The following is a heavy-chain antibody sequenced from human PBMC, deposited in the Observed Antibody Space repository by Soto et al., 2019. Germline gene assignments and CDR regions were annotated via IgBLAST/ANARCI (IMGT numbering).Heavy chain of an antibody. D-gene: IGHD3-10*01. J-gene: IGHJ4*02. CDR1: GFTFSNAW. CDR2: IKSKTDGGTT. Sequence: VGSLRLSCAVSGFTFSNAWITWVRHAPGKGLEWVGRIKSKTDGGTTDYAAPVKGRLTISGDDSKNTLYLQMNSLKTEDTAVYYCTTTRRGSRFDYWGQGILVTVSS. V-gene: IGHV3-15*01. CDR3: TTTRRGSRFDY.